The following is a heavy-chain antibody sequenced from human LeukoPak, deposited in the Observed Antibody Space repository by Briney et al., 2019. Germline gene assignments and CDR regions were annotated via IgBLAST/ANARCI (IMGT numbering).Heavy chain of an antibody. V-gene: IGHV1-18*01. CDR1: GYTFTSYG. D-gene: IGHD2-15*01. CDR3: ARTVVVVAATISDYFDY. Sequence: ASVKVSCKASGYTFTSYGISWVRQAPGQGLEWMGWISAYNGNTNYAQKLQGRVTMTTDTSTSTAYMELRGLRSDDTAVYYCARTVVVVAATISDYFDYWGQGTLVTVSS. CDR2: ISAYNGNT. J-gene: IGHJ4*02.